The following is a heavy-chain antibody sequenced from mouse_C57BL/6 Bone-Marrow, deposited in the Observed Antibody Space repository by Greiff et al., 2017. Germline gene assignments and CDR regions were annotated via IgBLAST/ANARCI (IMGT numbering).Heavy chain of an antibody. CDR2: IWWDDDK. V-gene: IGHV8-8*01. Sequence: QVQLKESGPGILQPSQTLSLTCSFSGFSLSTFGMGVGWIRQPSGKGLEWLAHIWWDDDKYYNPALKSRLTNSKDTSQNQVFLKIANVDTADTSTYYCARTPLYYGSSYASYYYAMDYWGQGTSVTVSS. CDR3: ARTPLYYGSSYASYYYAMDY. J-gene: IGHJ4*01. CDR1: GFSLSTFGMG. D-gene: IGHD1-1*01.